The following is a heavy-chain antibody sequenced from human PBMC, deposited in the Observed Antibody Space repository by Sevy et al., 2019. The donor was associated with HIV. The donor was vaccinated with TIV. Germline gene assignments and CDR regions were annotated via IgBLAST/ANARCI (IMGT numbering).Heavy chain of an antibody. Sequence: GGSLRLSCAASGFTFSSYEMNWVRQAPGKGLEWVSYISSSGSTIYYADSVKGRFTISRDNAKNSLYLQMNSLRVEDTAVYYCARDGLGYYDSSGYIGQAFDIWGQGTMVTVSS. CDR3: ARDGLGYYDSSGYIGQAFDI. V-gene: IGHV3-48*03. CDR2: ISSSGSTI. CDR1: GFTFSSYE. J-gene: IGHJ3*02. D-gene: IGHD3-22*01.